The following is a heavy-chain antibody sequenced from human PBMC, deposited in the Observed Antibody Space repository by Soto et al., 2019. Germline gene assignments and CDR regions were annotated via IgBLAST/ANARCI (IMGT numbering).Heavy chain of an antibody. J-gene: IGHJ6*02. Sequence: QVQLVQSGAEVKKPGASVKVSCKASGYTFTSYGISWVRQAPGQGLEWMGWISAYNGNTKYAQKLQGRVTMTTDTATSTAYMELRSLRSDDTAVYYCARTAQSYGDPFYYGMDVWGQGTTVTVSS. CDR3: ARTAQSYGDPFYYGMDV. CDR1: GYTFTSYG. CDR2: ISAYNGNT. V-gene: IGHV1-18*01. D-gene: IGHD4-17*01.